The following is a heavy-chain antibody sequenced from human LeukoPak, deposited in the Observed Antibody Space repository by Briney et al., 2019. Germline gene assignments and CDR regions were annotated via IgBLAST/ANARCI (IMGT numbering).Heavy chain of an antibody. CDR1: GYTFSAYS. CDR3: ARESYSSSWPNYYYYYMDV. CDR2: LSAYNGNT. D-gene: IGHD6-13*01. J-gene: IGHJ6*03. Sequence: ASVTVSFMGTGYTFSAYSISWVRQPPGQGRAGMGWLSAYNGNTNYAQKLQGRVTMTTDTSTSTACMELRSLRSDDTAVYYCARESYSSSWPNYYYYYMDVWGKGTTVTVSS. V-gene: IGHV1-18*01.